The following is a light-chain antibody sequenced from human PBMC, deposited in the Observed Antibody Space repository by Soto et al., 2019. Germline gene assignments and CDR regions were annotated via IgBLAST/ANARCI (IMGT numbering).Light chain of an antibody. J-gene: IGLJ3*02. CDR1: SSNIGVNY. Sequence: QSVLTQAPSASGTPGQRVTISCSGSSSNIGVNYVYWYQQVPGTAPKLLVFDDNQRPSGVPDRFSDPKSGTSAFLAISGLRSEDEADYYCAAWDNSLSGRVFGGGTQLTVL. CDR3: AAWDNSLSGRV. CDR2: DDN. V-gene: IGLV1-47*02.